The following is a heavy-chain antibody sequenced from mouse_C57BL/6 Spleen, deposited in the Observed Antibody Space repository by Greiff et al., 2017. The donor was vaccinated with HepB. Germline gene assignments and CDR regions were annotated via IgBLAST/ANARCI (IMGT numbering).Heavy chain of an antibody. J-gene: IGHJ2*01. Sequence: QVQLQQSGAELVKPGASVKISCKASGYAFSSYWMNWVKQRPGKGLEWIGQIYPGDGDTNYNGKFKGKATLTADKSSSTAYMQLSSLTSEDSAVYFCARFGSYSYYFDYWGQGTTLTVSS. CDR2: IYPGDGDT. CDR3: ARFGSYSYYFDY. CDR1: GYAFSSYW. D-gene: IGHD1-1*02. V-gene: IGHV1-80*01.